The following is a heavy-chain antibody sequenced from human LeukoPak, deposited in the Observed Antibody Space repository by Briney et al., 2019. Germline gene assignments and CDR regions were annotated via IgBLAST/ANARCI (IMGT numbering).Heavy chain of an antibody. V-gene: IGHV3-7*01. CDR3: ARVGTMIVDYFDY. D-gene: IGHD3-22*01. Sequence: GGSLRLSCAASGFTFSSYWMSWVRQAPGKGLEWVANIKQDGSEKYYVDSVKGRFTISRDNAKNSLYLQMNSLRAEDTAVYYCARVGTMIVDYFDYWGPGTLVTVSS. CDR2: IKQDGSEK. J-gene: IGHJ4*02. CDR1: GFTFSSYW.